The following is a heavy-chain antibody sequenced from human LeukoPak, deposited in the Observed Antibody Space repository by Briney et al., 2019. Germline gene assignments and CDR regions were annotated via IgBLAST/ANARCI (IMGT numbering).Heavy chain of an antibody. CDR2: IYYSGST. J-gene: IGHJ2*01. V-gene: IGHV4-59*01. D-gene: IGHD2-21*01. CDR1: GDPINSYY. Sequence: SETLSLTCTVSGDPINSYYWSWIRQPPGKGLEWIGHIYYSGSTNYNPSLRSRVTISIDTSKNQFSLKLSSVTAADTAVYYCARTAYARFFDLWGRGTLVTVSS. CDR3: ARTAYARFFDL.